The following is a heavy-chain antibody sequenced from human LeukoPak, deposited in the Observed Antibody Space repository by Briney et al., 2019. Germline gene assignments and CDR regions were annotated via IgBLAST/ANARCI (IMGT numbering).Heavy chain of an antibody. Sequence: SVQVSCKASGGTFSSYAISWVRQAPGQGREWMGGIIPIFGTANYAQKFQGRVTITTDESTSTAYMELSSLRSEDTAVYYCARDYYDILTGYFTYWYFDLWGRGTLVTVSS. CDR2: IIPIFGTA. CDR3: ARDYYDILTGYFTYWYFDL. J-gene: IGHJ2*01. V-gene: IGHV1-69*05. CDR1: GGTFSSYA. D-gene: IGHD3-9*01.